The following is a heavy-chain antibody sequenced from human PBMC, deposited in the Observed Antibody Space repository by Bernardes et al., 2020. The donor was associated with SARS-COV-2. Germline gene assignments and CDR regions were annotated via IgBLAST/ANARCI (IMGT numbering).Heavy chain of an antibody. D-gene: IGHD6-13*01. CDR1: GYTFTGYY. V-gene: IGHV1-2*04. CDR3: AKSIAAAGPGTGGYGMDV. Sequence: ASLKVSCKASGYTFTGYYMHWVRQAPGQGLEWMGWITPNSGGTTYAQKFQGWVTMTRDTSISTAYMELSRLRSDDTAVYYCAKSIAAAGPGTGGYGMDVWGQGTTVTVSS. CDR2: ITPNSGGT. J-gene: IGHJ6*02.